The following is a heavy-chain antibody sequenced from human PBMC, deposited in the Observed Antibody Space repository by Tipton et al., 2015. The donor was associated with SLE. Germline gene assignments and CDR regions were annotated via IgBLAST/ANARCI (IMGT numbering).Heavy chain of an antibody. V-gene: IGHV4-38-2*01. Sequence: TLSLTCAVSGYSISSGYYWGWIRQPPGKGLEWIGGIYHSGSTYYNPSLKSRVTISVDTSKNQFSLKLSSVTAADTAVYYCASPDYWGQGTLVTVSS. CDR2: IYHSGST. CDR3: ASPDY. J-gene: IGHJ4*02. CDR1: GYSISSGYY.